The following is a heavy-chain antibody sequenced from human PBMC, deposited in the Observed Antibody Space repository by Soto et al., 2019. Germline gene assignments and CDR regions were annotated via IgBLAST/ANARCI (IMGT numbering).Heavy chain of an antibody. V-gene: IGHV4-59*08. Sequence: QVQLQESGPGLVRPSETLSLTCTVSSDSISSYYWIWIRQSLGKGLEWIGYTDYSGNTNYNPSLKSRVTISGDTSKSQFSLRLSSVTAADTAVYYCARAVGDPLYYLDYWGQGTLVTVSS. CDR3: ARAVGDPLYYLDY. CDR1: SDSISSYY. CDR2: TDYSGNT. D-gene: IGHD6-19*01. J-gene: IGHJ4*02.